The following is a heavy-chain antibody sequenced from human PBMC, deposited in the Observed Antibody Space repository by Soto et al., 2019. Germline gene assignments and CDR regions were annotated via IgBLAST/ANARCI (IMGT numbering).Heavy chain of an antibody. D-gene: IGHD6-19*01. CDR2: INAGNGNT. V-gene: IGHV1-3*01. Sequence: QVQLVQSGAEVKKPGASVKVSCKASGYTFSDYAMKWVRQAPGQRLEWMGWINAGNGNTKYSQNFQGRVTITRDTSASTSSMELSSLRSEDTAVYYCARGYTSGWHSDYWGQGTLVTVSS. CDR1: GYTFSDYA. CDR3: ARGYTSGWHSDY. J-gene: IGHJ4*02.